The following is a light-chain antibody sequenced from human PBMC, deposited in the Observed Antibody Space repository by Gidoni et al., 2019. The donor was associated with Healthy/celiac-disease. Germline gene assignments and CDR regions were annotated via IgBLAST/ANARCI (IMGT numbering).Light chain of an antibody. CDR3: CSYAGSSTLV. Sequence: QSALTQPASVSGSPGQSITISCTGTSSDVGSYNLVSWYQQPPGKAPKLMIYEVSKRPSGVSNRFSGSKSGNTASLSISGLHAEDEADYYCCSYAGSSTLVFGGGTKLTVL. CDR2: EVS. CDR1: SSDVGSYNL. J-gene: IGLJ3*02. V-gene: IGLV2-23*02.